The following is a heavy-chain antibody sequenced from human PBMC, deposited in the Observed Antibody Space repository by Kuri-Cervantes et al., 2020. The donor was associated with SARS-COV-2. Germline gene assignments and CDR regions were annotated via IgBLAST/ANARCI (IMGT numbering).Heavy chain of an antibody. CDR3: ARVSMVRGSRGYCDY. V-gene: IGHV1-2*02. CDR1: GYTFTGYY. J-gene: IGHJ4*02. CDR2: INPNSGGT. Sequence: ASVKVSCKASGYTFTGYYMHWVRQAPGQGLEWMGWINPNSGGTNYAQKLQGRVTMTTDTSTSTAYMELRSLRSDDTAVYYCARVSMVRGSRGYCDYWGQGTLVTVSS. D-gene: IGHD3-10*01.